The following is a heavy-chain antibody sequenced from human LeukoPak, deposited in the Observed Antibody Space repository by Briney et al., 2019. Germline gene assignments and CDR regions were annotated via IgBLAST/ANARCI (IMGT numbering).Heavy chain of an antibody. Sequence: SETLSLTCIVSGYSISSSYFWGWVRQPPGKGLEWIGSIFHSGSVYYNPSLKSRVTISVDTSKNQFSLKLSSVTAADTAVYYCCRTSSTGAFDIWGQGTMVTVSS. V-gene: IGHV4-38-2*02. J-gene: IGHJ3*02. CDR1: GYSISSSYF. CDR3: CRTSSTGAFDI. D-gene: IGHD2-2*01. CDR2: IFHSGSV.